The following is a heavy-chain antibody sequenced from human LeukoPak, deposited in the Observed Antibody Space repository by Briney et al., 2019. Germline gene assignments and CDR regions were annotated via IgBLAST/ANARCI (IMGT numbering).Heavy chain of an antibody. CDR3: ARVGRGFGEFAYYYYYYMDV. V-gene: IGHV3-7*01. J-gene: IGHJ6*03. CDR2: IKQDGSEK. CDR1: GFTFSSYW. Sequence: GGSLRLSCAASGFTFSSYWMSWVRQAPGKGLEWVDNIKQDGSEKYYVDSVKGRFTISRDNAKNSLYLQMNSLRAEDTAVYYCARVGRGFGEFAYYYYYYMDVWGKGTTVTVSS. D-gene: IGHD3-10*01.